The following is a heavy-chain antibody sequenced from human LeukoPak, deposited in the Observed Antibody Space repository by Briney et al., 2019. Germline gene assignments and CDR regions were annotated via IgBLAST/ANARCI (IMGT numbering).Heavy chain of an antibody. CDR3: ARQVGAVTTSHGAGIGGWFDP. V-gene: IGHV4-39*01. CDR1: GGSFSSSSYY. Sequence: PSETLSLTCTVSGGSFSSSSYYWGWIRQPPGKGLEWIGIYYSGSTYYNPSLKSRVTISVDTSKNQFSLKLISVTAADTAVYYCARQVGAVTTSHGAGIGGWFDPWGQGTLVTVSS. CDR2: IYYSGST. D-gene: IGHD4-11*01. J-gene: IGHJ5*02.